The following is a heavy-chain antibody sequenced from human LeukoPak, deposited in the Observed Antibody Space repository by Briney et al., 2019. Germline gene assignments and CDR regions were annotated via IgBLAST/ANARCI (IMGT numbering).Heavy chain of an antibody. V-gene: IGHV3-20*04. Sequence: GGSLRLSCAASGFTFDDYGMSWVRQAPGKGLEWVSGINWNGGRTGYADSVKGRFAISRDNAKNSLYLQMNSLRAEDTALYYCAKGYGSGSYLYWGQGTLVSVSS. CDR1: GFTFDDYG. CDR2: INWNGGRT. D-gene: IGHD3-10*01. CDR3: AKGYGSGSYLY. J-gene: IGHJ4*02.